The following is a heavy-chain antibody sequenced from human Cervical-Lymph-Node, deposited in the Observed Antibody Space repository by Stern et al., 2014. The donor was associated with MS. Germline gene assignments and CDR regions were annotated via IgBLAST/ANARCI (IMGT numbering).Heavy chain of an antibody. D-gene: IGHD6-19*01. CDR3: AAVSTTSSASPFDY. CDR1: RYTFTAYS. Sequence: QVQLVQSGAEVKKPGASLKVSCKTSRYTFTAYSFHWVRQAHGQGLQWMGWINPNTGDTTYAKTFRGRVPMTRDSSINPVYMELSRLTSDDTAVYYCAAVSTTSSASPFDYWGQGTRLTVSS. V-gene: IGHV1-2*02. J-gene: IGHJ4*02. CDR2: INPNTGDT.